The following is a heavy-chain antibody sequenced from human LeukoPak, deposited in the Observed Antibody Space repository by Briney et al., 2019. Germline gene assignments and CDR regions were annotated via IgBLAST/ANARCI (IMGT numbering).Heavy chain of an antibody. CDR1: GFTFSDYE. J-gene: IGHJ4*02. Sequence: VGSLRLSCAASGFTFSDYEMNWVRQAPGKGLEFVPFISSSGSPTYYADSVKGRFTISRDNAKNSLFLQMNSLRAEDTAVYYCAVGGGYWGQGTLVTVSS. CDR2: ISSSGSPT. V-gene: IGHV3-48*03. D-gene: IGHD3-16*01. CDR3: AVGGGY.